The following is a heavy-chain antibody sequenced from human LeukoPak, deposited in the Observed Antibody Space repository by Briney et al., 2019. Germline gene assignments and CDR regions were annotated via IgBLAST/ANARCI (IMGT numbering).Heavy chain of an antibody. Sequence: PSETLSLTCAVSGGSSRSGDYFWSWIRQPPGKGLEWIGHIHYSGNTYYNPSLKSRVSISVDTSENQFSLKLSSVTAADTAVYYCARENNDYGGEKAFDYWGQGTLVTVSS. J-gene: IGHJ4*02. CDR2: IHYSGNT. CDR3: ARENNDYGGEKAFDY. V-gene: IGHV4-30-4*01. CDR1: GGSSRSGDYF. D-gene: IGHD4-23*01.